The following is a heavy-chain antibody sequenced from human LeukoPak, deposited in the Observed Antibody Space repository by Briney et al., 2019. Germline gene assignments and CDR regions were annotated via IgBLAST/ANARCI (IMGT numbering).Heavy chain of an antibody. J-gene: IGHJ4*02. CDR3: AKDQDYYDSSGYYLTPGYFDY. D-gene: IGHD3-22*01. Sequence: GGSLRLSCAASGFTFSSYAMSWVRQAPGKGLEWVSAISGSGGSTYYADSVKGRFTISRGNSKNTLYLQMNSLRAEDTAVYYCAKDQDYYDSSGYYLTPGYFDYWGQGTLVTVSS. CDR1: GFTFSSYA. CDR2: ISGSGGST. V-gene: IGHV3-23*01.